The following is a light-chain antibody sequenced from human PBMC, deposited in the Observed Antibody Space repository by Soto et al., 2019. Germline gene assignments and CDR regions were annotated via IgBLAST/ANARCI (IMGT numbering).Light chain of an antibody. V-gene: IGKV1-5*03. CDR1: QSVSTW. Sequence: DIQMTQSPSTLSASVGDRVTITCRASQSVSTWLAWYQQKPGKVPKLLIYKAYSLESGVPSRFSGSGSGTEFTLTISSLQPDDFATYYCQQYNSNPLTFGGGTMLEIK. CDR3: QQYNSNPLT. J-gene: IGKJ4*01. CDR2: KAY.